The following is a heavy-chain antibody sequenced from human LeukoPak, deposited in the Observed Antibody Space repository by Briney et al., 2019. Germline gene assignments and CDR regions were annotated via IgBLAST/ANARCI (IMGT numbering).Heavy chain of an antibody. D-gene: IGHD3-3*01. J-gene: IGHJ6*03. Sequence: ASVTVSFKFSVCTFTSYYINEVGQATGQGLAWMGWMNPNSGNTGYAQKFQGRVTMTRNTSISTAYMQLSSLRSKDTAVYYCARGPPPYYDFWSGYYPVSDYYYYYMDVWGKGTTVTVSS. CDR3: ARGPPPYYDFWSGYYPVSDYYYYYMDV. CDR1: VCTFTSYY. CDR2: MNPNSGNT. V-gene: IGHV1-8*01.